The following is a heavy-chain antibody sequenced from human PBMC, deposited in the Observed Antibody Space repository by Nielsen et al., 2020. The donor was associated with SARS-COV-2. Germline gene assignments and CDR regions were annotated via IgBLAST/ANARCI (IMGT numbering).Heavy chain of an antibody. J-gene: IGHJ4*02. CDR1: GFSFRDSY. D-gene: IGHD5-24*01. Sequence: GESLKISCAASGFSFRDSYMSWVRQAPGKGLEWVSYITSSSTYTNYADSVKGRFTISRDNAKNSLSLQMHSLRAEDTAVYYCAREGIKLPLDYWGQGTLVTVSS. V-gene: IGHV3-11*05. CDR3: AREGIKLPLDY. CDR2: ITSSSTYT.